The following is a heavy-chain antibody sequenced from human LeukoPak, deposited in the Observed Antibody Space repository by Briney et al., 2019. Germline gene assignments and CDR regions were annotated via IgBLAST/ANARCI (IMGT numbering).Heavy chain of an antibody. CDR2: ISSSSSYI. J-gene: IGHJ4*02. CDR3: ARALDY. Sequence: VGALRLSCAASGFTFSSYSMNWVREAPGKGLEWVSSISSSSSYIYYAHSVKGRFTISRDNAKNSLYLQMNSLRAEDTAVYYCARALDYWGQGTLVTVSS. CDR1: GFTFSSYS. V-gene: IGHV3-21*01.